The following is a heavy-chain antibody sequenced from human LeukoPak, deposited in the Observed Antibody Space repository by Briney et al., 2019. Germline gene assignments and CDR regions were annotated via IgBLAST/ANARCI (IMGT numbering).Heavy chain of an antibody. Sequence: SDTLSLTCTVSGGSIRSNFWTWIRQPPGKGLEWIGYMYHSRSPNYNPSLKSRVTISVDTSKNQFSLKLSSVTAADTAVYYCARSWGDDLWSGYYYYDYWGQGTLVTLYS. CDR3: ARSWGDDLWSGYYYYDY. CDR2: MYHSRSP. D-gene: IGHD3-3*01. V-gene: IGHV4-59*07. J-gene: IGHJ4*02. CDR1: GGSIRSNF.